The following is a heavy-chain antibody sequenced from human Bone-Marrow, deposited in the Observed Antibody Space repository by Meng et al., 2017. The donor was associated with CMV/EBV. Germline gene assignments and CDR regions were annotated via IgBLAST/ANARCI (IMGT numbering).Heavy chain of an antibody. Sequence: SETLSLTCAVYGGSFSGYYWSWIRQPPGKGLEWIGEINHSGSTNYNPSLKSRVTISVDTSKNQFSLKLSSVTAADTAVYYCARERQWDWGYYFDYWGQGTLVTVSS. V-gene: IGHV4-34*01. CDR3: ARERQWDWGYYFDY. CDR1: GGSFSGYY. CDR2: INHSGST. J-gene: IGHJ4*02. D-gene: IGHD3-16*01.